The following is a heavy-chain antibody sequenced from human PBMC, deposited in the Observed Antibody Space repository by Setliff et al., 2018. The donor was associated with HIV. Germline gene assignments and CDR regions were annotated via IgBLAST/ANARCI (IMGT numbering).Heavy chain of an antibody. J-gene: IGHJ4*02. CDR1: GVSMTNNY. D-gene: IGHD2-15*01. CDR3: ASEKVAWTVSDSFFEF. Sequence: SETLSLTCSVSGVSMTNNYWTWIRQSPGKGLEWIGYVHYSGNTRYNPSLRSRVTISVDTSKNKFSLKLSSVTAADTAVYYCASEKVAWTVSDSFFEFWGQGVPVTVSS. V-gene: IGHV4-59*01. CDR2: VHYSGNT.